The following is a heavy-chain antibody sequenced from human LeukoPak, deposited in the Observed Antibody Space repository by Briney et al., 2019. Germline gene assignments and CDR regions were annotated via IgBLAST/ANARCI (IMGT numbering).Heavy chain of an antibody. Sequence: SETLSLTCTVSGGSLSSYFWSWIRQPPGKGLEWVGYIYYSGSTYYNPSLKSRVTISVDTSKNQFSLKLSSVTAADAAVYYCARHTDYGDYGNWFDPWGQGTLVTVSS. D-gene: IGHD4-17*01. J-gene: IGHJ5*02. V-gene: IGHV4-59*04. CDR2: IYYSGST. CDR1: GGSLSSYF. CDR3: ARHTDYGDYGNWFDP.